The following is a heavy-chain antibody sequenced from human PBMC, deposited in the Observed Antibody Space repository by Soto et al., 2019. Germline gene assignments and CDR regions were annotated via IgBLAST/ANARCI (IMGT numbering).Heavy chain of an antibody. Sequence: EAQLLESGGGLVQPGGSLRLACDASGFSFSTYEMTWARQAPGKGLEWVAFINPSSGTTHYADSVKGRFTISRDNSKDTLYLQLTSLRVEDTAVYYCTKGGWLDVW. D-gene: IGHD2-15*01. V-gene: IGHV3-23*01. CDR2: INPSSGTT. CDR3: TKGGWLDV. CDR1: GFSFSTYE. J-gene: IGHJ6*01.